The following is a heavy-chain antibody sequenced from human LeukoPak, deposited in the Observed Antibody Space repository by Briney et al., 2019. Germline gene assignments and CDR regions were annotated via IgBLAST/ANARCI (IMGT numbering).Heavy chain of an antibody. CDR2: ISYDGSNK. J-gene: IGHJ6*02. D-gene: IGHD2-2*01. Sequence: GSLRLSCAASGFTFSSYAMHWVRQAPGKGLEWVAVISYDGSNKYYADSVKGRFTISRDNSKNTLYLQMNSLRAEDTAVYYCARVGCSSTSCYRDYYGMDVWGQGTTVTVSS. CDR1: GFTFSSYA. V-gene: IGHV3-30*04. CDR3: ARVGCSSTSCYRDYYGMDV.